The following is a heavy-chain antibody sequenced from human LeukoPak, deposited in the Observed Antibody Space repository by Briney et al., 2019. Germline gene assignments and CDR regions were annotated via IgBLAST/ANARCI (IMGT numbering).Heavy chain of an antibody. J-gene: IGHJ2*01. CDR1: GGYISSSF. CDR3: ARHVGHYDGSGYYYDWYFDL. Sequence: TSETLSLTCIDSGGYISSSFWSWIRQPPGKGLEWIGNIHDSGSTNFSPSLKSRVTISVDTSKNQFSLKLSSVTAADKAVYYCARHVGHYDGSGYYYDWYFDLWGRGTLVTVSS. CDR2: IHDSGST. V-gene: IGHV4-59*08. D-gene: IGHD3-22*01.